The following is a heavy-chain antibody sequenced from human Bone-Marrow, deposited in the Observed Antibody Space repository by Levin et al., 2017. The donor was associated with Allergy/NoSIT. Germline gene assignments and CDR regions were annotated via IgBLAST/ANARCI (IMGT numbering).Heavy chain of an antibody. CDR2: IKQDGSEK. J-gene: IGHJ4*02. CDR1: EFIFSNFW. CDR3: AREGGAGYSFDA. Sequence: GESLKISCAASEFIFSNFWMTWVRQAPGKGLEWVANIKQDGSEKFYVDSVKGRFTISRDNAKNSLYLQMNSLRVDDTAVYYCAREGGAGYSFDAWGQGTPVTVSS. V-gene: IGHV3-7*01. D-gene: IGHD3-16*01.